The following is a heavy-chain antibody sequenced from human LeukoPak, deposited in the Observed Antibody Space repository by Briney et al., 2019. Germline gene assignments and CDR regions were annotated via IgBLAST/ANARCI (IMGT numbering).Heavy chain of an antibody. CDR2: IYSGGST. J-gene: IGHJ4*02. CDR3: AKWRGTSGSYYLDY. D-gene: IGHD3-10*01. Sequence: GGSLRLSCAASEFSVGSNYMTWVRQAPGKGLEWVSVIYSGGSTYYADSVKGRFTISRDNSKNTLYLQMNSLRAEDTAVYYCAKWRGTSGSYYLDYWGQGTLVTVSS. V-gene: IGHV3-66*02. CDR1: EFSVGSNY.